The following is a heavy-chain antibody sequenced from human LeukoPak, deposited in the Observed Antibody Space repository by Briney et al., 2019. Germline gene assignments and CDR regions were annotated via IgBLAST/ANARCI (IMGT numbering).Heavy chain of an antibody. J-gene: IGHJ4*02. D-gene: IGHD6-25*01. V-gene: IGHV3-23*01. CDR3: AKRIAASATPGFDY. CDR1: GFTFGGHA. CDR2: ITASGGST. Sequence: PWGSLRLSCATSGFTFGGHAMSWVRQAPGEGLGWVSAITASGGSTYYAASVKDRFTISRDNSRNTLYLQMNSLRAEDTAVFYCAKRIAASATPGFDYWGQGALVTVSS.